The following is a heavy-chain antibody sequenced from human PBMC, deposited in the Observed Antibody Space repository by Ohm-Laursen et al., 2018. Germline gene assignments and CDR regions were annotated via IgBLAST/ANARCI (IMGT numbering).Heavy chain of an antibody. D-gene: IGHD2-15*01. J-gene: IGHJ5*02. CDR1: GFTFDDYA. CDR3: ALVSRGWFDP. Sequence: SLRLSCSASGFTFDDYAMHWVRQAPGKGLEWVSVIYSGGSTYLADSVKGRFTISRDNSKNTLYLQMNSLSTDDTAVYYCALVSRGWFDPWGQGTLVTVSS. V-gene: IGHV3-53*01. CDR2: IYSGGST.